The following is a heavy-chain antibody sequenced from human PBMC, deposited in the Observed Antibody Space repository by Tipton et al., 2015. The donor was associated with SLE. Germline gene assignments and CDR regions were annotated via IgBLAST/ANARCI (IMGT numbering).Heavy chain of an antibody. CDR1: GGSISSDDYY. V-gene: IGHV4-61*08. CDR3: AGYPVSRGPLVDAFDV. D-gene: IGHD5-12*01. CDR2: ISYSGSA. J-gene: IGHJ3*01. Sequence: PGLVKPSGTLSLTCSVSGGSISSDDYYWTWIRQHPRKGLEWIAYISYSGSAKYNPSLESRVTMSVDMSKKEVSLNLKSMTTADTAVYFCAGYPVSRGPLVDAFDVWGQGTVVTVSS.